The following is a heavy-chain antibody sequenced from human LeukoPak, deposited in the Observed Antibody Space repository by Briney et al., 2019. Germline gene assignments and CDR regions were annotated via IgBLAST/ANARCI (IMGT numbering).Heavy chain of an antibody. Sequence: ASVKVSCKASGYTFTSYDINWVRQATGRGLEWMGWMNPNSGNTGYAQKFQGRVTMTRNTSISTAYMELSSLRSEDTAVYYCARDYYYYYGMDVWGQGTTVTVSS. CDR2: MNPNSGNT. V-gene: IGHV1-8*01. CDR3: ARDYYYYYGMDV. CDR1: GYTFTSYD. J-gene: IGHJ6*02.